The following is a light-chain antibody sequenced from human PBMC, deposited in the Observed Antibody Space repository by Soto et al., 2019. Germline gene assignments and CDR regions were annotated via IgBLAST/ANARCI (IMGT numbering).Light chain of an antibody. V-gene: IGLV2-14*03. CDR1: SSDVGGYNY. CDR2: DVN. CDR3: SSYTSSSTYV. J-gene: IGLJ1*01. Sequence: QSVLTQPAPLSGSPGQSITLSCTGTSSDVGGYNYVSWYQQHQGKAPKLIIYDVNNRPSGVSNRFSGSKSGNTASLTISGLQAEDEADYYCSSYTSSSTYVFGTGTKLTVL.